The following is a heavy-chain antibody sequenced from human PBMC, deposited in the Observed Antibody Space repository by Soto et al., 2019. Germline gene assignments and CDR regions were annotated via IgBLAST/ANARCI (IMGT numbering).Heavy chain of an antibody. CDR3: AKDRGFIDPFDYWGQGALVTVSSGKADGASVKVSCKASGYIFINYYDSSGYGFDY. Sequence: PGGSLRLSCAASGFAFSSYAMSWVRQAPGKGLEWVSSISGSTSGTYYADAVKGRFTISRDNSNNTLYLQMNSLRAEDTAVYYCAKDRGFIDPFDYWGQGALVTVSSGKADGASVKVSCKASGYIFINYYDSSGYGFDYWGQGTLVTVSS. V-gene: IGHV3-23*01. CDR2: ISGSTSGT. CDR1: GFAFSSYA. J-gene: IGHJ4*02. D-gene: IGHD3-16*02.